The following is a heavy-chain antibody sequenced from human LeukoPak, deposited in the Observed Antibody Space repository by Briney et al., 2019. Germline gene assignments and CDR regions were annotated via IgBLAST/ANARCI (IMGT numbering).Heavy chain of an antibody. D-gene: IGHD3-16*01. CDR1: GFTFSSYG. V-gene: IGHV3-30*02. Sequence: GGSLRLSCAASGFTFSSYGMHWVRQAPGKGLEWVAFIRYDGSNKYYADSVKGRFTISRDNAKNSLYLQMNSLRAEDTAVYYCARDTWGYEVGPYYFDYWGQGTLVTVSS. CDR3: ARDTWGYEVGPYYFDY. J-gene: IGHJ4*02. CDR2: IRYDGSNK.